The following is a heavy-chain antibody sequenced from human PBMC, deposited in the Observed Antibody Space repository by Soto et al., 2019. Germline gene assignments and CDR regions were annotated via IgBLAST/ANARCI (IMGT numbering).Heavy chain of an antibody. Sequence: VQLLESGGDLVQPGGSLRLSCVASGFILNNYAMSWVRQAPGKGLEWVSTIGGTDGDSDGVPWYEDSVKGRFTISRVSSTNTLFLHMDKLRADVSDVYYCVKRLRIWGACDFWGQGTTVVVSS. J-gene: IGHJ3*01. V-gene: IGHV3-23*01. CDR2: IGGTDGDSDGVP. D-gene: IGHD3-16*01. CDR1: GFILNNYA. CDR3: VKRLRIWGACDF.